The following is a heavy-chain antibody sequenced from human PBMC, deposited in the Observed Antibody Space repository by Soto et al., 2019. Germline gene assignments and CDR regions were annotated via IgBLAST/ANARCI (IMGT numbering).Heavy chain of an antibody. V-gene: IGHV4-30-4*01. CDR3: ARVVITQFYFDS. D-gene: IGHD3-22*01. J-gene: IGHJ4*02. CDR2: IYHSGST. Sequence: PSETLSLTCTVSGGSISSGDYYWSWIRQPPGKGLEWIGYIYHSGSTYYNPSLKSRVTISVDTSKNQFSLKLSSVTAADTAVYYCARVVITQFYFDSWGQGTLVTVSS. CDR1: GGSISSGDYY.